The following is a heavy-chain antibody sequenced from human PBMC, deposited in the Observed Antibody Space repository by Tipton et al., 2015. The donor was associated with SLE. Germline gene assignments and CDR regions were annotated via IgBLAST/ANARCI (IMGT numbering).Heavy chain of an antibody. Sequence: SLRLSCAASGFTFSSYSMNWVRQAPGEGLEWVSYISSSSSTIYSADSVKGRFTISRDNSKNSLYLQMNSLRAEDTAVYYCAAPAPRRYYYYYMDVWGKGTTVTVSS. CDR3: AAPAPRRYYYYYMDV. CDR2: ISSSSSTI. CDR1: GFTFSSYS. V-gene: IGHV3-48*01. J-gene: IGHJ6*03. D-gene: IGHD1-14*01.